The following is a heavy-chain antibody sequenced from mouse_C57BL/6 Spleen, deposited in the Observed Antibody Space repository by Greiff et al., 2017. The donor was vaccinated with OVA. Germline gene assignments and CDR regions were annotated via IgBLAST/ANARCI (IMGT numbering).Heavy chain of an antibody. Sequence: QVQLKQPGAELVMPGASVKLSCKASGYTFTSYWMHWVKQRPGQGLEWIGEIDPSDSYTNYNQKFKGKSTLTVDKSSSTAYMQLSSLTSEDSAVYYCATGTGYFDYWGQGTTLTVSS. D-gene: IGHD4-1*01. J-gene: IGHJ2*01. CDR2: IDPSDSYT. V-gene: IGHV1-69*01. CDR3: ATGTGYFDY. CDR1: GYTFTSYW.